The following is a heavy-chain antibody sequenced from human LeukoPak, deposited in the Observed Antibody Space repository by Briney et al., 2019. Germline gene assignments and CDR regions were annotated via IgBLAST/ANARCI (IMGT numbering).Heavy chain of an antibody. CDR3: ARDREGATTRWFDP. CDR2: IYYSGST. D-gene: IGHD1-26*01. CDR1: GGSISSSSYY. J-gene: IGHJ5*02. V-gene: IGHV4-39*07. Sequence: SETLSLTCTVSGGSISSSSYYWGWIRQPPGKGLEWIESIYYSGSTYYNPSLKSRVTISVDTSKNQFSLKLSSVTAADTAVYYCARDREGATTRWFDPWGQGTLVTVSS.